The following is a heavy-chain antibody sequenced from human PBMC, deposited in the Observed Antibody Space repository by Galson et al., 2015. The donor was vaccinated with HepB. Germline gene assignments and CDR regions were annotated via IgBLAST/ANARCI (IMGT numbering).Heavy chain of an antibody. V-gene: IGHV1-18*01. D-gene: IGHD6-13*01. CDR2: ISAYNGNT. CDR3: ATGGRQQLVYYYYGMDV. Sequence: SVKVSCKASGYTFPSYGISWVRQAPGQGLEWMGWISAYNGNTNYAQKFQGRVTMTEDTSTDTAYMELSSLRSEDTAVYYCATGGRQQLVYYYYGMDVWGQGTTVTVSS. J-gene: IGHJ6*02. CDR1: GYTFPSYG.